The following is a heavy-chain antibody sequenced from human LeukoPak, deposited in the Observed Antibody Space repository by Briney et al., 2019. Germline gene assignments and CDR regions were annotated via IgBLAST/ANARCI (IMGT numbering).Heavy chain of an antibody. CDR3: ARAPLPGYSSSWYLRAFDI. D-gene: IGHD6-13*01. CDR2: INPNSGGT. CDR1: GYTFTKYG. J-gene: IGHJ3*02. V-gene: IGHV1-2*02. Sequence: ASVKVSCKASGYTFTKYGISWVRQAPGQGLEWMGWINPNSGGTNYAQKFQGRVTMTRDTSISTAYMELSRLRSDDTAVYYCARAPLPGYSSSWYLRAFDIWGQGTMVAVSS.